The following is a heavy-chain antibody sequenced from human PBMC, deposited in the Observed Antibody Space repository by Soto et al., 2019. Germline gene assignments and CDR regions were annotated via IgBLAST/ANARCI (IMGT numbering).Heavy chain of an antibody. CDR3: ARAWVVIPTRYFDL. Sequence: QVQLQESGPGLVKPSQTLSLTCTVSGGSISSGGYYWSWIRQHPGKGLEWIGYIYYSGSTYYNPSLKRRVTISVDTSKNQFSLELSSVTAADTAVYYCARAWVVIPTRYFDLWGRGTLVTVSS. D-gene: IGHD2-21*01. CDR2: IYYSGST. CDR1: GGSISSGGYY. V-gene: IGHV4-31*03. J-gene: IGHJ2*01.